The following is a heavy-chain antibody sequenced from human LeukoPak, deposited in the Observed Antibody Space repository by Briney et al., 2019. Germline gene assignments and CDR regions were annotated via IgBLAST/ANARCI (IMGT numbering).Heavy chain of an antibody. CDR2: ISGSGGST. Sequence: GGSLRLSCAASGFTFSSYAMSWVRQAPGKGLEWVSAISGSGGSTYDADSVKGRFTISRDNSKNTLYLQMNSLRAEDTAVYYCAREVRLEYYFDYWGQGTLVTVSS. CDR1: GFTFSSYA. V-gene: IGHV3-23*01. CDR3: AREVRLEYYFDY. D-gene: IGHD3-3*01. J-gene: IGHJ4*02.